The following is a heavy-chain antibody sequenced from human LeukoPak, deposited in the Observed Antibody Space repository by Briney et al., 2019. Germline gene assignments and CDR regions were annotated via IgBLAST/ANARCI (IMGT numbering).Heavy chain of an antibody. CDR1: GGSISDYY. J-gene: IGHJ5*02. CDR2: IYYSGTT. V-gene: IGHV4-59*01. Sequence: PSETLSLTCTVSGGSISDYYWSWIRQPPGKGLEWIGYIYYSGTTNYNPSLKSRVTISVDTSKNQFSLKLSSVTAADTAVYYCARSDFDWLYPFDPWGQGTLVTVSS. D-gene: IGHD3-9*01. CDR3: ARSDFDWLYPFDP.